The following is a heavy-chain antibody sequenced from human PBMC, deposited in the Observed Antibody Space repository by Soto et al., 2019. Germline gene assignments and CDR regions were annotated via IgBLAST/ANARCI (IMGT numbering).Heavy chain of an antibody. CDR3: ALHSYGNDSSGYYLNV. CDR1: GFTFSSYG. D-gene: IGHD3-22*01. J-gene: IGHJ6*02. Sequence: QVQLVESGGGVVQPGRSLRLSCAASGFTFSSYGMHWVRQAPGKGLEWVAVISYDGSNKFYADSVKGRFTISRDNSKNTLYLQMNSLRAEDTAVYYCALHSYGNDSSGYYLNVWGQGTTVTVSS. CDR2: ISYDGSNK. V-gene: IGHV3-30*03.